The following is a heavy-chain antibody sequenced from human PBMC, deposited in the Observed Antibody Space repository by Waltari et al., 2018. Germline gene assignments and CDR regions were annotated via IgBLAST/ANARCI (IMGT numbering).Heavy chain of an antibody. J-gene: IGHJ3*02. V-gene: IGHV4-38-2*01. CDR1: GYSISSGYY. CDR3: DGSGTQGNAFDI. Sequence: QVQLQESGPGLVKPSETLSLTCAVSGYSISSGYYWGWIRQPPGKGLEWIGSIYHSGSTYYTPSRKSRVTISVDTSKNQFSLKLSSVTAADTAVYYCDGSGTQGNAFDIWGQGTMVTVSS. CDR2: IYHSGST. D-gene: IGHD3-10*01.